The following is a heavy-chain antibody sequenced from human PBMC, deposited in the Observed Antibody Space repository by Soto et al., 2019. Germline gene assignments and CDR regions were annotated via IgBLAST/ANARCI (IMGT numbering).Heavy chain of an antibody. J-gene: IGHJ4*02. Sequence: QVQLVESGGGVVQPGRSLRLSCAASGFTFSNHGMHWVRQAPGKGLEWVARIYYDGSNEYYADSVKGRFIISRDNSKNTVYLQMNSLRVEDTAVYYCARGRGSGSFYQLDYWGQGTLVTVSS. D-gene: IGHD1-26*01. CDR1: GFTFSNHG. V-gene: IGHV3-33*01. CDR3: ARGRGSGSFYQLDY. CDR2: IYYDGSNE.